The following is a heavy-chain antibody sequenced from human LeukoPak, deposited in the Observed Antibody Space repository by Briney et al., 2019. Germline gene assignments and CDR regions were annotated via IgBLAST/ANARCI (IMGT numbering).Heavy chain of an antibody. D-gene: IGHD5-12*01. CDR2: IKQDGSEK. Sequence: PRGSLRLSCAASGFTFSSYWMSWVRQAPGKGLEWVANIKQDGSEKYYVDSVKGRFTISRDNAKNSLYLQMNSLRAEDTAVYYCARDSGSGYDDWFDPWGQGTLVTVSS. CDR3: ARDSGSGYDDWFDP. V-gene: IGHV3-7*01. J-gene: IGHJ5*02. CDR1: GFTFSSYW.